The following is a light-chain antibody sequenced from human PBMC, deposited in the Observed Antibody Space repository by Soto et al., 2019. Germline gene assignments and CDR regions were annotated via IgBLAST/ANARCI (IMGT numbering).Light chain of an antibody. Sequence: EIVLTQSPGTLSLSPGERATLSCRASQSVSSSYLAWYQQKPGQAPRLLIYGASSRATGIPDRFSGSGSGKAFTFPISRLGPEDFAVFYCQKYGSSPWTFGKGTKVKIK. V-gene: IGKV3-20*01. CDR1: QSVSSSY. J-gene: IGKJ1*01. CDR2: GAS. CDR3: QKYGSSPWT.